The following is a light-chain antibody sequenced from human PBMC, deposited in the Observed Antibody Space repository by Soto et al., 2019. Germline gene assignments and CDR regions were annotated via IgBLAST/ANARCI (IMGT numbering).Light chain of an antibody. V-gene: IGLV1-51*01. J-gene: IGLJ1*01. CDR1: SSNIGGNS. Sequence: SLLKQPPYVSAAPGQKLTISCSGSSSNIGGNSVSWYQQLPGTAPKLLIYDDNKRPSGIPDRFSGSKYGTSATLGITGFQTGDEADYYCGSWDSSLSAYVFGTGTKVTVL. CDR2: DDN. CDR3: GSWDSSLSAYV.